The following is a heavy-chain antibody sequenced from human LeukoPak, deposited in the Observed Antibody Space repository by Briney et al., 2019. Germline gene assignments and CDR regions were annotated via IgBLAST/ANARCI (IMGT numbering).Heavy chain of an antibody. CDR3: ARAPITSPFYFDY. V-gene: IGHV3-20*04. Sequence: PGVSLRLSCTASGFAFDEHGMSWVRQVPGKGLEWVSGINWSGGSTGYADPLRGRFTISRDNAKNSLYLQVDSLRAEDTALYYCARAPITSPFYFDYWGQGTLVTVSS. D-gene: IGHD2-2*01. CDR2: INWSGGST. CDR1: GFAFDEHG. J-gene: IGHJ4*02.